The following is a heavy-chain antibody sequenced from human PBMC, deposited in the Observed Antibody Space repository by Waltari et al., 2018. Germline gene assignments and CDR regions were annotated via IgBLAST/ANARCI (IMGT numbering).Heavy chain of an antibody. J-gene: IGHJ4*02. D-gene: IGHD6-19*01. CDR2: SPRGCGSR. V-gene: IGHV3-23*03. Sequence: VQLLESGGGLVQPGGSLSLSCASSGLTFSSYALSSVRPAPGNVLEWVTVSPRGCGSRYYADSVKGRFTNSRDNSKNTLYLQMDSLRAEDTAVYYCAKDRGIAVAGSFDYWGQGTLVTVSS. CDR3: AKDRGIAVAGSFDY. CDR1: GLTFSSYA.